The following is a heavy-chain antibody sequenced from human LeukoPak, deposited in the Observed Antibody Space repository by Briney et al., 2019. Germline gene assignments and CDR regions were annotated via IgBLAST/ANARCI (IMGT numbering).Heavy chain of an antibody. CDR3: ARSHRPYDEAFDY. CDR2: IIPILGIA. J-gene: IGHJ4*02. D-gene: IGHD5-12*01. Sequence: ASVKVSCKASGGTFSSYAISWVRQAPGQGLEWMGRIIPILGIANYAQKFQGRVTITADKSTSTAYMELSSLRSEDTAVYYCARSHRPYDEAFDYWGQGTLVTVSS. CDR1: GGTFSSYA. V-gene: IGHV1-69*04.